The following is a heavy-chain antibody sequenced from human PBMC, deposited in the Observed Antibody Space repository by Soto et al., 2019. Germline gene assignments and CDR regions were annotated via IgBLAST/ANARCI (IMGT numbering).Heavy chain of an antibody. J-gene: IGHJ6*02. CDR2: ISDSDT. CDR1: GYNFTPYW. D-gene: IGHD4-4*01. Sequence: EXLEISCKGSGYNFTPYWINWVRQMPGKGLEWMGKISDSDTTYSPSFEGQVTISADRSINTAYLQWSSLKASDTAVYYCARLGHDYSNSGMDVWGQGTTVTVSS. V-gene: IGHV5-10-1*04. CDR3: ARLGHDYSNSGMDV.